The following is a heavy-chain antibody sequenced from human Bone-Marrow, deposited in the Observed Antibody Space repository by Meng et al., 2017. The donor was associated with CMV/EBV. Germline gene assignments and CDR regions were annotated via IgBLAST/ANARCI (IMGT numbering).Heavy chain of an antibody. D-gene: IGHD3-16*01. CDR1: GFTFSSYG. CDR3: ARGGLLGGSSYAKYYFDY. Sequence: GESLKISCAASGFTFSSYGMNWVRQAPGKGLEWVSYISHSSSTIYYADSVKGRFTISRDNAKNSLYLQMNSLRADDTAVYYCARGGLLGGSSYAKYYFDYWGQGTLVTVSS. CDR2: ISHSSSTI. V-gene: IGHV3-48*04. J-gene: IGHJ4*02.